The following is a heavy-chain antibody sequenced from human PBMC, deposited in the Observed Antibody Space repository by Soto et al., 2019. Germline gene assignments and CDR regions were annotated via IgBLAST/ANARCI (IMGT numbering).Heavy chain of an antibody. CDR3: ARDRSTIFGGVTQNYYYYYGMDL. D-gene: IGHD3-3*01. CDR2: IYYSGST. V-gene: IGHV4-31*03. Sequence: SETLSLTCTVSGGSISSGGYYWSWIRQHPGKGLGWIGYIYYSGSTYYNPSLKSRVTISVDTSKNQFSLKLSSVTAADTAVYYCARDRSTIFGGVTQNYYYYYGMDLRGQGTTVTVSS. CDR1: GGSISSGGYY. J-gene: IGHJ6*02.